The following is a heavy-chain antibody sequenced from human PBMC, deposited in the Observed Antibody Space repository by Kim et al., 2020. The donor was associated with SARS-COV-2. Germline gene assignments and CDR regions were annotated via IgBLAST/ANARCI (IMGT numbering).Heavy chain of an antibody. D-gene: IGHD3-9*01. CDR3: ARGPQTGDINYYYYMDV. Sequence: SETLSLTCTVSGGSISSYYWSWIRQPPGKGLEWIGYIYYSGSTNYNPSLKSRVTISVDTSKNQFSLKLSSVTAADTAVYYFARGPQTGDINYYYYMDVWG. CDR1: GGSISSYY. V-gene: IGHV4-59*08. J-gene: IGHJ6*03. CDR2: IYYSGST.